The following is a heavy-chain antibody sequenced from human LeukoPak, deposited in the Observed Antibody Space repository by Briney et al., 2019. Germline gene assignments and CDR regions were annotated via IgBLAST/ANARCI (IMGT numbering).Heavy chain of an antibody. D-gene: IGHD3-3*01. CDR2: IKQDGSVK. V-gene: IGHV3-7*01. J-gene: IGHJ4*02. Sequence: GGSLRLSCAASGFTFSSYRMSWVRQAPGKGLEWVANIKQDGSVKYYVDSVKGRFTISRDNAKNSLYLQMNSLRAEDTAVYYCASGYYDFWSGYPFDYWGQGTLVTVSS. CDR3: ASGYYDFWSGYPFDY. CDR1: GFTFSSYR.